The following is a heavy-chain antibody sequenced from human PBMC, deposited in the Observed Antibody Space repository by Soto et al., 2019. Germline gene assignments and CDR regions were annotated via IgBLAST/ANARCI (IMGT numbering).Heavy chain of an antibody. D-gene: IGHD2-15*01. V-gene: IGHV4-39*01. Sequence: QLLESGPGLVKPSETLSLTCTVSGGSITNNCYHWGWIRQSPGKGLEWIGTKHDSGETHYNPSLKSRVTIDLSTNQFSLRLSHVTAADTALYYCTRQLGGGRWAFDIWGQGTVVTVSS. CDR1: GGSITNNCYH. CDR2: KHDSGET. J-gene: IGHJ3*02. CDR3: TRQLGGGRWAFDI.